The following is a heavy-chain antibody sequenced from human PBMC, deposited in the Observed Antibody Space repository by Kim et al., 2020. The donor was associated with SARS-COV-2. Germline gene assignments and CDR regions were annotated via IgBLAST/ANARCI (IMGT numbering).Heavy chain of an antibody. V-gene: IGHV3-7*04. CDR3: ARGLGLGY. CDR2: GSAK. Sequence: GSAKYYGDSVKGRFTISRDNAKNSLYMQMSSLRAEDTAVYYCARGLGLGYWGQGTLVTVSS. J-gene: IGHJ4*02. D-gene: IGHD3-22*01.